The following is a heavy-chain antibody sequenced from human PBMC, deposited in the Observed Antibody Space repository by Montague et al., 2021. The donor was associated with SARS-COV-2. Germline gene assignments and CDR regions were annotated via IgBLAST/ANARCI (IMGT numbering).Heavy chain of an antibody. CDR3: ARTPTRPLSLDS. V-gene: IGHV4-4*07. J-gene: IGHJ4*02. CDR2: VTTRGTT. D-gene: IGHD6-6*01. CDR1: GGSITGFS. Sequence: SETLFLTCAVSGGSITGFSWSWVRQPAGKGLEWIGRVTTRGTTNYSPSLRSRVTMSVDTSKNQFSLNLNSVTAADTAIYYCARTPTRPLSLDSWGQGTLVTVSS.